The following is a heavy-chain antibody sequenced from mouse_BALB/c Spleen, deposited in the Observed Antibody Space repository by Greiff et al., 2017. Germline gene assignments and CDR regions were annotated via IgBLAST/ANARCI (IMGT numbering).Heavy chain of an antibody. CDR3: ARRNYYGSSYWYFDG. J-gene: IGHJ1*01. D-gene: IGHD1-1*01. V-gene: IGHV1-14*01. CDR2: INPYNDGT. Sequence: VQLQQSGPELVKPGASVKMSCKASGYTFTSYVMHWVKQKPGQGLEWIGYINPYNDGTKYNEKFKGKATLTSDKSSSTAYMELSSLTSEDSAVYYCARRNYYGSSYWYFDGWGAGTTVTGSS. CDR1: GYTFTSYV.